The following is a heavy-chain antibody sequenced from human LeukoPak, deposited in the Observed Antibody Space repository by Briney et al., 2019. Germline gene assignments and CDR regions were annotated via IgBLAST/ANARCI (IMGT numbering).Heavy chain of an antibody. CDR2: ISGSGGNT. J-gene: IGHJ4*02. Sequence: GGSLRLSCATSGFTFNNYAMNWIRQDPGKGLEWVSVISGSGGNTYYTDSVKGRFSISRDDSKSTLYLQMNSLRAEDTALYYCARCTGGTCYLPLDYWGQGTLVTVSS. CDR3: ARCTGGTCYLPLDY. CDR1: GFTFNNYA. D-gene: IGHD2-15*01. V-gene: IGHV3-23*01.